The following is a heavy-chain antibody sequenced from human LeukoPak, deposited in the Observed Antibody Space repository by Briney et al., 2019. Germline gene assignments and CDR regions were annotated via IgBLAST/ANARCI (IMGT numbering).Heavy chain of an antibody. CDR2: ISWNSGSI. J-gene: IGHJ4*02. CDR3: AKDSRITIFGVIDY. CDR1: GFTFDDFA. D-gene: IGHD3-3*01. Sequence: PGRSLRLSCAASGFTFDDFAMHWVRQAPGRGLEWASGISWNSGSIGYADSVKGRFTISRDNAKNSLYLQMNSLRAEDTALYYCAKDSRITIFGVIDYWGQGSLVTVSS. V-gene: IGHV3-9*01.